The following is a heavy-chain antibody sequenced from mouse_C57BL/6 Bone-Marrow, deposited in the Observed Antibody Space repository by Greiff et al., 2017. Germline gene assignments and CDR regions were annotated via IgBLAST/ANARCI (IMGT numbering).Heavy chain of an antibody. CDR1: GFNIKDDY. J-gene: IGHJ4*01. CDR3: TNYDAMDY. CDR2: IDPENGDT. Sequence: EVKLQESGAELVRPGASVKLSCTASGFNIKDDYMHWVKQRPEQGLEWIGWIDPENGDTEYASKFQGKATITADTSSNTAYLQLSSLTSEDSAVYYCTNYDAMDYWGQGTSVTVSS. V-gene: IGHV14-4*01.